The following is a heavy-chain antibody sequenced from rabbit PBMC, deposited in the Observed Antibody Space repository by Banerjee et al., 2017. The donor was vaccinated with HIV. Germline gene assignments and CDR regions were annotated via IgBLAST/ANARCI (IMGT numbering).Heavy chain of an antibody. CDR1: GIDFSSYG. CDR3: ARNLGIDFNL. V-gene: IGHV1S7*01. J-gene: IGHJ4*01. D-gene: IGHD4-2*01. CDR2: IYPDYGTT. Sequence: QELVESGGGLVQPGDSLKLSCKASGIDFSSYGISWVRQAPGKGLEWIAYIYPDYGTTDYANWVNGLFTISLDNAQNTVDLQMNSLTAADTATYFCARNLGIDFNLWGQGTLVTVS.